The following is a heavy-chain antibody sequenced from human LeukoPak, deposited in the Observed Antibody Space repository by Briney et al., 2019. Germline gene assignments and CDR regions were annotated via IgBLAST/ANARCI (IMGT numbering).Heavy chain of an antibody. CDR2: INHSGST. D-gene: IGHD3-16*02. CDR1: GGSFSGYY. CDR3: ARRDYVWGSYRS. V-gene: IGHV4-34*01. Sequence: SETLSLTCAVYGGSFSGYYWSWIRQPPGKGLEWIGEINHSGSTNYNPSLKSRVTISVDTSKNQFSLKLSSVTAADTAVYYCARRDYVWGSYRSWGQGTLVTVSS. J-gene: IGHJ5*02.